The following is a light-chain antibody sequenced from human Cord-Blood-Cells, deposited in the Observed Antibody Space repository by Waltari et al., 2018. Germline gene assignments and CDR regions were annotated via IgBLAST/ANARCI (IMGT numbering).Light chain of an antibody. CDR3: QQYDNLLFT. J-gene: IGKJ3*01. Sequence: DIQMNQSPSSLSASVGDRVTITCQASQDISNYLNWYQEKPGKAPKLLIYDASNLETGVPSRFSGRGSGTDFTFTISSLQPEDIATYYCQQYDNLLFTFGPGTKVDIK. CDR2: DAS. CDR1: QDISNY. V-gene: IGKV1-33*01.